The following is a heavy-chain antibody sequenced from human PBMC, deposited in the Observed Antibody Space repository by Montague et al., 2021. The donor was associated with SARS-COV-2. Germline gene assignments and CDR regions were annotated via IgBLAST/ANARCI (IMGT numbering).Heavy chain of an antibody. CDR3: ARGLYNWNYEHWFDT. D-gene: IGHD1-7*01. CDR1: GGSAGSSHYY. Sequence: SETLSLTCTVSGGSAGSSHYYWAWIRQPPGKGLEWIGTIYYSGSTYYNPSPRSRVTIDVDASTNQFSLKLHSVTAADTAVYFCARGLYNWNYEHWFDTWGQGTLGTVSS. CDR2: IYYSGST. J-gene: IGHJ5*02. V-gene: IGHV4-39*01.